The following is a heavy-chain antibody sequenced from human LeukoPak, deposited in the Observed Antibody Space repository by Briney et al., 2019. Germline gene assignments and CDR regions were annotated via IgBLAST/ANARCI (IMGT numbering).Heavy chain of an antibody. CDR1: GFIFSSYA. V-gene: IGHV3-23*01. CDR2: ISGSGGST. J-gene: IGHJ4*02. CDR3: AKDIQRGFDYTNSLDS. Sequence: GGSLRLSCAASGFIFSSYAMSWVRQAPGKGLEWVSTISGSGGSTYYADSVKGRFTISRDNSKNTVYLQMNSLRAEDTAVYYCAKDIQRGFDYTNSLDSWGQGTLVIVSS. D-gene: IGHD4-11*01.